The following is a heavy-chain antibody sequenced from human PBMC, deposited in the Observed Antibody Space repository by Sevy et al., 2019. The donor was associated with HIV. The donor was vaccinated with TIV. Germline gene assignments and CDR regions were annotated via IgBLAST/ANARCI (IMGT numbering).Heavy chain of an antibody. CDR3: ARESYDFWTGPVDSDYGMDV. V-gene: IGHV1-2*02. CDR2: INPKSGAT. J-gene: IGHJ6*02. D-gene: IGHD3-3*01. CDR1: GYTFSDSGYY. Sequence: ASVKVSCKASGYTFSDSGYYVHWVRQAPGQGLEWMGWINPKSGATNYAQKFQGRVTMTRDTSVSTANMELNRLTSDDTAVYYCARESYDFWTGPVDSDYGMDVWGQGTTVTVSS.